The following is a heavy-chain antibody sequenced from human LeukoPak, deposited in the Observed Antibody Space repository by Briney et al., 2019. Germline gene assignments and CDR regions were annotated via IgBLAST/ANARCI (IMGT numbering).Heavy chain of an antibody. V-gene: IGHV3-74*01. Sequence: PGGSLRLSCAASGFTFSSYAMSWVRQAPGKGLVWVSRINVDGRTSNYADSVKGRFTISRDNAKSTLYLQMNSLRAEDTAVYYCARGPSASGRYYVGDYWGQGTLVTVSS. CDR3: ARGPSASGRYYVGDY. CDR1: GFTFSSYA. D-gene: IGHD3-10*01. J-gene: IGHJ4*02. CDR2: INVDGRTS.